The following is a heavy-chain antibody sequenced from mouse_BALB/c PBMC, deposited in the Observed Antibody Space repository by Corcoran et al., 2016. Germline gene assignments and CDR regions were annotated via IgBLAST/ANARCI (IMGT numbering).Heavy chain of an antibody. CDR2: IDPANGNI. V-gene: IGHV14-3*02. CDR3: TRNFTLDY. CDR1: GFNIIDTF. Sequence: EVQLQQSGAELVKPGASVKLTCTASGFNIIDTFMHWVKQRPEQGLEWFGRIDPANGNIKYDPRFQGKATITADTSSNTAYLQLSRLTSEDTAVYYCTRNFTLDYWGQGTSVTVSS. J-gene: IGHJ4*01.